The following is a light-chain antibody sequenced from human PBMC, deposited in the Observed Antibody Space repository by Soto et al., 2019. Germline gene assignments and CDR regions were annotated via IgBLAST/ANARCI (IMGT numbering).Light chain of an antibody. CDR2: CAS. CDR1: QSVSSSY. V-gene: IGKV3-20*01. Sequence: EVVLAQSPGTLSLSPGERATLSCRASQSVSSSYSAWYQQKPGQAPRLLSYCASSRATGIPDRFSGSGSGTDFTLNISRLEPEDFAVYYCQQYGSSPLVTFGQGTRLEIK. J-gene: IGKJ5*01. CDR3: QQYGSSPLVT.